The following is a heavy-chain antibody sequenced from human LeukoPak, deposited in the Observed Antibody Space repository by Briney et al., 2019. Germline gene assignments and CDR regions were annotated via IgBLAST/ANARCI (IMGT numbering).Heavy chain of an antibody. V-gene: IGHV4-59*01. D-gene: IGHD2-2*01. CDR3: AIGREYQLLFDY. CDR1: GGSLSSYY. Sequence: SETLSLTCTVSGGSLSSYYWSWLRQPPGKGLEWIGYIYYSGSTNYNPSLTSRVTISVDTSKNQFSLKLSSVTAADTAVYYCAIGREYQLLFDYWGQGTLITVSS. J-gene: IGHJ4*02. CDR2: IYYSGST.